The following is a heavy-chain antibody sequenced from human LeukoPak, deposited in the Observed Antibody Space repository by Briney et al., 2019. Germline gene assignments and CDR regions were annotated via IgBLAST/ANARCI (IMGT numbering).Heavy chain of an antibody. V-gene: IGHV3-7*01. J-gene: IGHJ5*02. Sequence: GGSLRLSCAATGFSFRSYWVNCVRQAPGKGLEWLAIIKQDGREKQYKGSVEGRFTISRDNAKNSLHLQMNSLRAEETAVYYCAGGSGYLITSWGQGTLVTVSS. CDR1: GFSFRSYW. CDR3: AGGSGYLITS. CDR2: IKQDGREK. D-gene: IGHD3-9*01.